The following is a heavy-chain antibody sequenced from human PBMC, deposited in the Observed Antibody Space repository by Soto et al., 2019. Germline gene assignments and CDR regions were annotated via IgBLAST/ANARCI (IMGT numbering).Heavy chain of an antibody. V-gene: IGHV3-23*01. D-gene: IGHD5-18*01. J-gene: IGHJ5*02. CDR1: GFIFSNYA. CDR3: AKEVGYRYIDQ. CDR2: SSGSGGNT. Sequence: EVQLLESGGGLVQPGGSLRLSCAASGFIFSNYAMTWVRQTPGKGLEWVAGLSSGSGGNTYYPDSVKGRFTISRDNAKNTLYLQMNSRRSEDTAVYFCAKEVGYRYIDQWGQGTLVTVSS.